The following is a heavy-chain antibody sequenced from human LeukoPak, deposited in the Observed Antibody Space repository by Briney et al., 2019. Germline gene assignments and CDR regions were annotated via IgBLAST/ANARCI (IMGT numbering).Heavy chain of an antibody. Sequence: ASVKVSCKASGYTFTSYYMHWVRQPPGQGLEWMGIINPSGGSTNYAQKFQGRVTMTMDRSTSTGYMDLSSLRSEDTGVYYSARGHFIVGAHRYYFDYWGQGTLVTVSS. CDR1: GYTFTSYY. CDR3: ARGHFIVGAHRYYFDY. J-gene: IGHJ4*02. V-gene: IGHV1-46*01. D-gene: IGHD1-26*01. CDR2: INPSGGST.